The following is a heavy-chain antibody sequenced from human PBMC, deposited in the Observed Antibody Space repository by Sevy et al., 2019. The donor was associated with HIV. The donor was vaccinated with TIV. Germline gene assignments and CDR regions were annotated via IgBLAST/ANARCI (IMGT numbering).Heavy chain of an antibody. D-gene: IGHD7-27*01. CDR1: GGSISSNY. Sequence: SETLSLTYTVSGGSISSNYWSWIRQPPGKGLEWIGHIYYSGSTNYNPSLKSRVTTSVDTSKNQFSLKLSSVTAADTAVYYCARDLGLTGFDPWGQGTLVTVSS. V-gene: IGHV4-59*01. J-gene: IGHJ5*02. CDR3: ARDLGLTGFDP. CDR2: IYYSGST.